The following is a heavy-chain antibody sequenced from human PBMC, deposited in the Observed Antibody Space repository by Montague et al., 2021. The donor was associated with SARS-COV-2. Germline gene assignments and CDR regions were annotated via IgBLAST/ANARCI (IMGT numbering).Heavy chain of an antibody. CDR3: ARFPTSYYYDSKAAPATPDAFDI. Sequence: SETLSLTCTVSGGSISSSSYYWGWICQPPGKGLEWIGSIYYSGSTYYNPSLKSLVAISVDTSKNQFSLKLSSVTAADTAVYYCARFPTSYYYDSKAAPATPDAFDIWGQGTMVTVSS. V-gene: IGHV4-39*01. CDR1: GGSISSSSYY. J-gene: IGHJ3*02. CDR2: IYYSGST. D-gene: IGHD3-22*01.